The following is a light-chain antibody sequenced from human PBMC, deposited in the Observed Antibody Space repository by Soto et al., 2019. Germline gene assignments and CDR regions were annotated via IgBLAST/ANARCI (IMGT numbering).Light chain of an antibody. J-gene: IGLJ2*01. CDR2: RNS. CDR1: SSNIGSNY. V-gene: IGLV1-47*01. CDR3: AAWDDSLSGVV. Sequence: QLVLTQPPSASGTPGQRVTISCSGSSSNIGSNYVYWYQQLPGTVPQLLIYRNSERPSGVPDRFSGSKSGTSASLAISGLRYEDEADYYCAAWDDSLSGVVFGGGTQLTVL.